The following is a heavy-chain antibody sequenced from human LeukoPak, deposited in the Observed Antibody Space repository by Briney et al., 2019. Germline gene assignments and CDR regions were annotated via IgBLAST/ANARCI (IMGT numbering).Heavy chain of an antibody. Sequence: GGSLRLSCAASGFTFSSYWMSWIRQAPGKGLEWVSYISSSGSTIYYADSVKGRFTISRDNAKNSLYLQMNSLRAEDTAVYYCARDSSSSSSIYYYGMDVWGQGTTVTVSS. D-gene: IGHD6-6*01. CDR2: ISSSGSTI. J-gene: IGHJ6*02. V-gene: IGHV3-11*01. CDR3: ARDSSSSSSIYYYGMDV. CDR1: GFTFSSYW.